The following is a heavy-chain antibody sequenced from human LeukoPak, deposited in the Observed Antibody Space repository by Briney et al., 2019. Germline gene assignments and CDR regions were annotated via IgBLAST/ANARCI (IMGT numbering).Heavy chain of an antibody. CDR2: ASYDGTNK. V-gene: IGHV3-30*03. CDR3: ARDPRVAVAGTSERAFDI. D-gene: IGHD6-19*01. J-gene: IGHJ3*02. CDR1: GFTFSNYG. Sequence: PGGSLRLSCAASGFTFSNYGMHWVRQAPGKGLEWVAVASYDGTNKYFADSVKGRFTISRDNAKNSLYLQMNSLRAEDTAVYYCARDPRVAVAGTSERAFDIWGQGTMVTVSS.